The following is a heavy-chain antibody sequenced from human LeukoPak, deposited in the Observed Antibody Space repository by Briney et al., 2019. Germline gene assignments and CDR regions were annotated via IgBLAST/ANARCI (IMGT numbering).Heavy chain of an antibody. Sequence: ASVKVSCKVSGYTVTELSMHWVRQAPGQGLEWMGWINPNSGGTNYAQKFQGRVTMTRDTSISTADMELSRLTSDDTAVYYCARVVVSSGWYDFWGQGTLVTVSS. V-gene: IGHV1-2*02. J-gene: IGHJ5*01. CDR1: GYTVTELS. CDR2: INPNSGGT. D-gene: IGHD3-22*01. CDR3: ARVVVSSGWYDF.